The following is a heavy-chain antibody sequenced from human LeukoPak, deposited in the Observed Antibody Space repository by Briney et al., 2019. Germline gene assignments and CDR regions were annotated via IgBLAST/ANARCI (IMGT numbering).Heavy chain of an antibody. V-gene: IGHV3-48*03. Sequence: GGSLRLSCVASGFIFSDYEMNWVRQAPGKGLEYISYISGSGNTMNYADSVKGRFIISRDNAKNSLHLQMNSLRVEDTAFYYCAGDRPGTTYGFAHWGQGTLVSVS. CDR3: AGDRPGTTYGFAH. J-gene: IGHJ5*02. D-gene: IGHD1-14*01. CDR1: GFIFSDYE. CDR2: ISGSGNTM.